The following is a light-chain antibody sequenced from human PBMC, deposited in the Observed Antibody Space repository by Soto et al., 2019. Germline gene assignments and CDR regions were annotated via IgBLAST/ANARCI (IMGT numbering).Light chain of an antibody. J-gene: IGLJ1*01. CDR3: SSYTSSSTLPYV. CDR2: EVS. Sequence: QSALTQPASVSGSPGQSITISCTGTTSDVGGYNYVSWYQQHPGKAPKLMIYEVSNRPSGVSNRFSGSKSGNTASLTISGLQAEDEADYYCSSYTSSSTLPYVFGTGTQLIVL. CDR1: TSDVGGYNY. V-gene: IGLV2-14*01.